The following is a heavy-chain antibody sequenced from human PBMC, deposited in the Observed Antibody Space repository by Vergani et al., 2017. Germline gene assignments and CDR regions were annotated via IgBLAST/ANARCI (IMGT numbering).Heavy chain of an antibody. CDR1: EYSFGNYW. CDR3: ARHTTYTDA. D-gene: IGHD1-1*01. J-gene: IGHJ5*02. CDR2: IDPADSDT. Sequence: EVELVQSGPEMRKPGESLKISCKGSEYSFGNYWIGWVRQMPGKGLEWMGIIDPADSDTRYSPSFQGQVTISADKSISTAFLQWDSLNASGTALYYCARHTTYTDAWGQGTLVTVSS. V-gene: IGHV5-51*01.